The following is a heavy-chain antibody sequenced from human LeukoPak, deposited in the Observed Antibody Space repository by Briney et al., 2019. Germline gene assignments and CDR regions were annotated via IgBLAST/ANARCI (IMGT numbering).Heavy chain of an antibody. CDR3: AGLLSGAFDI. CDR1: GGSISSSSYY. Sequence: PSETLSLTCTVSGGSISSSSYYWGWIRQPPGKGLEWIGRIYTSGSTNYNPSLKSRVTMSVDTSKNQFSLKLSSVTAADTAVYYCAGLLSGAFDIWGQGTMVTVSS. D-gene: IGHD3-10*01. CDR2: IYTSGST. V-gene: IGHV4-61*05. J-gene: IGHJ3*02.